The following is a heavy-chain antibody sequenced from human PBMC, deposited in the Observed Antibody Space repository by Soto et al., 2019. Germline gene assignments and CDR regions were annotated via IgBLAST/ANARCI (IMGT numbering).Heavy chain of an antibody. V-gene: IGHV3-48*03. CDR1: GFSLSSYE. D-gene: IGHD3-10*01. CDR2: IGGSVSTI. CDR3: AMIPTFMVRTPGDH. Sequence: EVDLVESGGGLVQPGGSLRLSCAASGFSLSSYEMNWVRQAPGKGLEWISYIGGSVSTIYYAGSVSGRFTSSRDNAKNSLYLQMNNLRVEDTAVYYCAMIPTFMVRTPGDHWGQGTPVIVSS. J-gene: IGHJ4*02.